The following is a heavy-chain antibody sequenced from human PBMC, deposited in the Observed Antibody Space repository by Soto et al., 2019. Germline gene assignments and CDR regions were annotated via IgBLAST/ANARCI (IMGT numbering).Heavy chain of an antibody. CDR1: GFTFSSNY. CDR2: IYSGGST. CDR3: ERYCTNGVCPFDY. J-gene: IGHJ4*02. V-gene: IGHV3-53*01. Sequence: XESLRLSCAASGFTFSSNYMSWVRQAPGKGLEWVSVIYSGGSTYYADSVKGRFTISRDNSKNTLYLQMNSLRAEDTAVYYCERYCTNGVCPFDYWGQGTLVTVSS. D-gene: IGHD2-8*01.